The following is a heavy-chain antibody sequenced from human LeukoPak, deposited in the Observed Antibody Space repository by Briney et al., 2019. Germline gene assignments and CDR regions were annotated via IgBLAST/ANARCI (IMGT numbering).Heavy chain of an antibody. V-gene: IGHV1-69*05. D-gene: IGHD3-10*01. CDR1: GGTFSSYA. CDR3: ARDGYGSGSYYSPYYMDV. J-gene: IGHJ6*03. Sequence: ASVKVSCKASGGTFSSYAISWVRQAPGQGLEWMGGIIPIFGTANYAQKFQGRVTITTDESTSTAYMELSSLRSEDTAVYYCARDGYGSGSYYSPYYMDVWGKGTTVTVSS. CDR2: IIPIFGTA.